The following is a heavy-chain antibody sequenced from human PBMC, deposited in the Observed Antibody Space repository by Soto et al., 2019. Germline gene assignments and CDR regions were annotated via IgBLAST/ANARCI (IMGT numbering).Heavy chain of an antibody. V-gene: IGHV3-13*05. CDR2: IGAARDP. CDR3: ARDYTGRLTRREDYEYAMDV. D-gene: IGHD3-22*01. J-gene: IGHJ6*02. Sequence: GGSLRLSCATSGFTFSNFDMHWVRQVPGKGLEWVPAIGAARDPYYLGSVKGRFTISRENAKNSVYLQMNDLRAGDSAVYYGARDYTGRLTRREDYEYAMDVWGQGTTVTVS. CDR1: GFTFSNFD.